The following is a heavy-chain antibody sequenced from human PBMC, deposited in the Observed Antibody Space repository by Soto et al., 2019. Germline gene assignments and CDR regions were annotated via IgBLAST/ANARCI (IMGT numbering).Heavy chain of an antibody. D-gene: IGHD2-2*01. J-gene: IGHJ4*02. CDR3: AHKHAATWLFDY. Sequence: QITLKESGPTLVKPTQTLTLTCTFSGFSLTSGGVGVAWIRQPPGKAPEWLALIYGDDDKRFRPSLKNRLSITRDNSRNEVVLKLTKMDPFDTATFFCAHKHAATWLFDYWGQGILVTVPP. V-gene: IGHV2-5*02. CDR2: IYGDDDK. CDR1: GFSLTSGGVG.